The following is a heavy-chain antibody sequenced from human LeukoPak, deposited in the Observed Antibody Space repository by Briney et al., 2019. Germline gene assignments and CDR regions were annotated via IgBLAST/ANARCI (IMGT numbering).Heavy chain of an antibody. CDR3: ARGGSKQWLVDDS. CDR2: IHYSGST. CDR1: GCSVSGYY. Sequence: SETLSLTCTVSGCSVSGYYWSWIRQPPGKGLEWIGYIHYSGSTNYNPSLKSRVPISVDTSKNQFSLKLSSVTAADTAIYYCARGGSKQWLVDDSWGQGTLVTVSS. J-gene: IGHJ4*02. D-gene: IGHD6-19*01. V-gene: IGHV4-59*02.